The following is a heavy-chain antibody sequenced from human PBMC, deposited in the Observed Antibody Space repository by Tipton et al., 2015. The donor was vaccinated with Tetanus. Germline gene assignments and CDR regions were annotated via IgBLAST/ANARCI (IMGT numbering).Heavy chain of an antibody. J-gene: IGHJ5*02. CDR3: ARYSIVATSNNWFDP. CDR1: GGSISSSSFY. CDR2: IYYSGST. Sequence: TLSLTCTVSGGSISSSSFYWGWIRQPPGKELEWIGSIYYSGSTYYNPSLKSRVTISVDTSKNQFSLRLSSVTAADTAVYYCARYSIVATSNNWFDPWGQGTLVTVSS. V-gene: IGHV4-39*01. D-gene: IGHD5-12*01.